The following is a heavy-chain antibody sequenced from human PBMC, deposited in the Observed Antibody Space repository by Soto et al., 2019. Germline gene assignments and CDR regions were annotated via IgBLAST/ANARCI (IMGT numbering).Heavy chain of an antibody. CDR2: ISDSGGST. J-gene: IGHJ4*02. CDR1: GFTFSRYG. D-gene: IGHD3-22*01. CDR3: AKHGPLGTIIVVITRFQY. V-gene: IGHV3-23*01. Sequence: GGSLILSCAASGFTFSRYGMSWVRQAPGKGLEWVSGISDSGGSTYYADSVKGRFTISRDNSKNTLYLQMNSLRVEDTAVYYCAKHGPLGTIIVVITRFQYWGQGTLVTVSS.